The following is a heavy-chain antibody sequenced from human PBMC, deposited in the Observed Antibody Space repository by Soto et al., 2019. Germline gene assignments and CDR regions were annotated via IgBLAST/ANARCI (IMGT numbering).Heavy chain of an antibody. J-gene: IGHJ4*02. CDR1: GFTFSSYG. Sequence: QVQLVESGGGVVQPGRSLRLSCAASGFTFSSYGMHWVRQAPGKGLEWVAVIWYDGSNKYYADSVKGRFTISRDNSKNTQYLQMNRLRAEDTAVYYCSRGDDYGDYVDYWGQGTLDTVS. D-gene: IGHD4-17*01. V-gene: IGHV3-33*01. CDR2: IWYDGSNK. CDR3: SRGDDYGDYVDY.